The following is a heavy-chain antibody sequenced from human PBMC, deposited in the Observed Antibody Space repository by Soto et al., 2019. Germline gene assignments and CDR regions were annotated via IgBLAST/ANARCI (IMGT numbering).Heavy chain of an antibody. CDR2: IYYSGST. D-gene: IGHD3-3*01. J-gene: IGHJ4*02. V-gene: IGHV4-39*01. CDR1: GGSISSSSYY. Sequence: QLQLQESGPGLVKPSETLSLTCTVSGGSISSSSYYWGWIRQPPGKGLEWIGSIYYSGSTYYNPSLKSRVTISVDASKHQFSLKLSSVTAADTAVYYCASHGGIFGVVDGVIGYWGQGTLVTVSS. CDR3: ASHGGIFGVVDGVIGY.